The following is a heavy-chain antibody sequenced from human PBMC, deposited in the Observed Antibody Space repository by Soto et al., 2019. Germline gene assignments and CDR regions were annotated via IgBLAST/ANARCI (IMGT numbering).Heavy chain of an antibody. Sequence: GASVKVSCKASGYTFTSYDINWVRQATGQGLEWMGWMNPNSGNTGYAQKFQGRVTMTRNTSISTAYMELSSLRSEDTAVYYCARAKHYDTLPLSSVDPSGQGALVTVSS. CDR3: ARAKHYDTLPLSSVDP. V-gene: IGHV1-8*01. CDR1: GYTFTSYD. J-gene: IGHJ5*02. CDR2: MNPNSGNT. D-gene: IGHD3-9*01.